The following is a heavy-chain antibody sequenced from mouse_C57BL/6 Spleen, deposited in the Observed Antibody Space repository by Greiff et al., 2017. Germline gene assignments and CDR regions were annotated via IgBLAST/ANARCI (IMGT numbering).Heavy chain of an antibody. D-gene: IGHD1-1*01. J-gene: IGHJ1*03. V-gene: IGHV1-7*01. CDR1: GYTFTSYW. CDR2: INPSSGYT. Sequence: QVQLQQSGAELAKPGASVKLSCKASGYTFTSYWMHWVKQRPGQGLEWIGYINPSSGYTKYNQKFKDKATLTADKSSSTAYMQRSSLTYEDSAVYYCARVAPNSYGSSGDWYFDVWGTGTTVTVSS. CDR3: ARVAPNSYGSSGDWYFDV.